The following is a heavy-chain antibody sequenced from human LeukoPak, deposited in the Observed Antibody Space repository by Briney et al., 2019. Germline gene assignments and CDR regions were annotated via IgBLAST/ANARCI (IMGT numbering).Heavy chain of an antibody. Sequence: SETLSLTCTGSGGSLSSYYWSWLRQPPGKGLEWIGYIYYRGSTNYNPSLKSRVTISVDTSKNQFSLKLSSVTAADTAVYYCARGHDYYDSSGYYYEGGGDLYYFDYWGQGTLVTVSS. CDR1: GGSLSSYY. V-gene: IGHV4-59*01. CDR2: IYYRGST. J-gene: IGHJ4*02. D-gene: IGHD3-22*01. CDR3: ARGHDYYDSSGYYYEGGGDLYYFDY.